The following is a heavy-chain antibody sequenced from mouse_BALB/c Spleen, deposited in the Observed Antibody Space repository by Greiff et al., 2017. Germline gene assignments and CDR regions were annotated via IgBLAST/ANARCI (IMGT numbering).Heavy chain of an antibody. CDR1: GFTFSSYA. CDR2: ISSGGST. J-gene: IGHJ2*01. D-gene: IGHD2-4*01. V-gene: IGHV5-6-5*01. Sequence: EVQLQESGGGLVKPGGSLKLSCAASGFTFSSYAMSWVRQTPEKRLEWVASISSGGSTYYPDSVKGRFTISRDNARNILYLQMSSLRSEDTAMYYCAREGISTMITTWDYWGQGTTLTVSS. CDR3: AREGISTMITTWDY.